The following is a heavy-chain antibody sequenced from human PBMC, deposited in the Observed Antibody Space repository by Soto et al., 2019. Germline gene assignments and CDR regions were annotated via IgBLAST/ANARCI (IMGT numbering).Heavy chain of an antibody. CDR1: GYSFPTYW. V-gene: IGHV5-51*01. CDR2: IYPGDSDA. J-gene: IGHJ3*02. CDR3: ARHSGINTYSDRSGSADALDI. Sequence: GESLKISCKGSGYSFPTYWLAWVRQMPGKGLEWMGIIYPGDSDARYSPSFQGQVTMSADKSINTAYLQWSSLKASDTAMYFCARHSGINTYSDRSGSADALDIWGQGTMVTVSS. D-gene: IGHD3-22*01.